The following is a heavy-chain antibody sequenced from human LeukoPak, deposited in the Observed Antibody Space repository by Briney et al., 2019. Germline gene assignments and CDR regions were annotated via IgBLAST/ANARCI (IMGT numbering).Heavy chain of an antibody. Sequence: ASVKVSRKASGYTFTSYGISWVRQTPGQGLEWMGWISAYNGNTNYAQKLQGRVTMTTDTSTSTAYMELRSLRSDDTAVYYCARRGYDFWSGYYALDYWGQGTLVTVSS. D-gene: IGHD3-3*01. J-gene: IGHJ4*02. CDR1: GYTFTSYG. CDR3: ARRGYDFWSGYYALDY. CDR2: ISAYNGNT. V-gene: IGHV1-18*01.